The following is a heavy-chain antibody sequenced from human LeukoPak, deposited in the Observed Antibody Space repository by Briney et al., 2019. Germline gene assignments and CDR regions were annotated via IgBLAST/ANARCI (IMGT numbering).Heavy chain of an antibody. CDR2: IRSKAYGGTT. CDR3: TRAFPGYDSSGYSVDYFDY. J-gene: IGHJ4*02. D-gene: IGHD3-22*01. CDR1: GFTFGDYA. Sequence: GGSLRLSCTVSGFTFGDYAMTWVRQAPGKGLEWVGVIRSKAYGGTTEYAASVKGRFTISRDDSKSIAYLQMNSLKTEDTAVYYCTRAFPGYDSSGYSVDYFDYWGQGTLVTVSS. V-gene: IGHV3-49*04.